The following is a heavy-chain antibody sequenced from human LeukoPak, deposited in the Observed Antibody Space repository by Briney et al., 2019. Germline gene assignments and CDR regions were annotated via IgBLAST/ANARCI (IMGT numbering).Heavy chain of an antibody. CDR2: IYYSGNT. V-gene: IGHV4-39*01. Sequence: SETLSLTCTVSGVSISSSNSYWGWIRQPPGKGLEWIGSIYYSGNTYYNASLKSQVSISIDTSKNQFSLKLSSVTAADTAVYYCARKRTSRMDVWGKGTTVTVSS. CDR3: ARKRTSRMDV. CDR1: GVSISSSNSY. J-gene: IGHJ6*04.